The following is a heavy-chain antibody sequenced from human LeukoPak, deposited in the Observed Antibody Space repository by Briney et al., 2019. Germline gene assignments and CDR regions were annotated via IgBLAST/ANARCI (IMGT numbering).Heavy chain of an antibody. Sequence: GGSLRLSCAGSGFTFNNFAMNWVRQAPGKGLEWVSSIAGSGGSSHYADSVKGRFTISRDNSKNTVYLEMTSLRAEDTAIYYCAKDHYKIAAAARGGFDSWGLGALVSVSS. J-gene: IGHJ4*02. V-gene: IGHV3-23*01. CDR2: IAGSGGSS. CDR3: AKDHYKIAAAARGGFDS. CDR1: GFTFNNFA. D-gene: IGHD6-13*01.